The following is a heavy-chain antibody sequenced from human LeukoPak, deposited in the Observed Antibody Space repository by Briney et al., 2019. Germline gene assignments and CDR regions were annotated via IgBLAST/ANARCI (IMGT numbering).Heavy chain of an antibody. D-gene: IGHD1-14*01. CDR1: GFTFSSYA. Sequence: PGGSLRLSCAASGFTFSSYAMHWVRQAPGKGLEWVAVISYDGSNKYYADSVKCRFTISRDNSKNTLYLQMNSLRAEDTAVYYCASSFRKSLDYWGQGTLVTVSS. V-gene: IGHV3-30-3*01. CDR3: ASSFRKSLDY. J-gene: IGHJ4*02. CDR2: ISYDGSNK.